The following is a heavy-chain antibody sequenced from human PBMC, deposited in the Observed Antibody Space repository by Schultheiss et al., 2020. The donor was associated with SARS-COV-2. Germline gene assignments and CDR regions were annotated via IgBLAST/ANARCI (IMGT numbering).Heavy chain of an antibody. J-gene: IGHJ4*02. CDR1: GGSISSGGYY. V-gene: IGHV4-31*03. Sequence: SETLSLTCTVSGGSISSGGYYWSWIRQHPGKGLEWIGEIYHSGSTYYNPSLKSRVTISVDTSKNQFSLKLSSVTAADTAVYYCARERTPWDYSNYVVEDYWGQGTLVTVSS. CDR3: ARERTPWDYSNYVVEDY. CDR2: IYHSGST. D-gene: IGHD4-11*01.